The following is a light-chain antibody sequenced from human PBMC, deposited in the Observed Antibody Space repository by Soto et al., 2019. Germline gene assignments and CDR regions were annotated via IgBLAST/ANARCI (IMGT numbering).Light chain of an antibody. J-gene: IGKJ1*01. Sequence: EIVLTQSPGSLSLSLGERATLSCRASQSVDSAFFAWYQQKPGQPPRLLMYGASRRATGIPYRFSGSGAGTDFTLTISSLEPEDFAVYYCQQYAIPLTFGQGTKVEI. CDR1: QSVDSAF. V-gene: IGKV3-20*01. CDR3: QQYAIPLT. CDR2: GAS.